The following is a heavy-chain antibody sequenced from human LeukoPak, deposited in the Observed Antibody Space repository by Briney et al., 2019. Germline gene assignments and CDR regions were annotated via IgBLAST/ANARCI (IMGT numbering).Heavy chain of an antibody. V-gene: IGHV3-7*01. CDR2: IKQDGSEK. CDR3: ARLPSDYYDSSGYYDDY. D-gene: IGHD3-22*01. J-gene: IGHJ4*02. Sequence: PGGSLRLSCAASGFTFSSYWMSWVRQAPGKGLEWVANIKQDGSEKYYVDSVKGRFTISRDNAKNSLYLQMNSLRAEDTAVYYCARLPSDYYDSSGYYDDYWGQGTLVTVSS. CDR1: GFTFSSYW.